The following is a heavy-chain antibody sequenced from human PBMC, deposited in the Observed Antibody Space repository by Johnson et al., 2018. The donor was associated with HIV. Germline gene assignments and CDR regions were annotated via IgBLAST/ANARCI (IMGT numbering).Heavy chain of an antibody. V-gene: IGHV3-30-3*01. CDR1: GFTFSSYD. D-gene: IGHD3-22*01. Sequence: VQLVESGGGVVQPGRSLRLSCAASGFTFSSYDMHWVRQAPGKGLEWVAVISYDGSNKYYADSVKGRFTISRDNSKNTLYLQMNSLRADDTALYYCAREISRYYYDYAAFDLWGQGTTVTVSS. CDR2: ISYDGSNK. CDR3: AREISRYYYDYAAFDL. J-gene: IGHJ3*01.